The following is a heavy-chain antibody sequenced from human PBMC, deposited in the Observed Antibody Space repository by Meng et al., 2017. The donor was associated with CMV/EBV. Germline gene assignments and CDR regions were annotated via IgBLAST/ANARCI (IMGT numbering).Heavy chain of an antibody. D-gene: IGHD4-17*01. CDR2: IRSSGNTK. CDR3: QLRGY. V-gene: IGHV3-48*03. J-gene: IGHJ4*02. CDR1: GFNFSNYE. Sequence: GESLKISCAASGFNFSNYEMNWVRQAPGKGLEWLSYIRSSGNTKYYADSVKGRFTISRDNAKNSLYLQMNSLRPEDAAVYSCQLRGYWGQGTRVTVSS.